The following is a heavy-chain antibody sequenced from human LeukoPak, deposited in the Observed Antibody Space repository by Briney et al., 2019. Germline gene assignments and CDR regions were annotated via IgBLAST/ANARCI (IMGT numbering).Heavy chain of an antibody. D-gene: IGHD6-13*01. CDR1: GGSISSYY. J-gene: IGHJ5*02. Sequence: SETLSLTCTVSGGSISSYYWSWIRQPPGKGLEWIGYIYYSGSTSYNPSLKSRVTISVDTSKNQFSLKLSSVTAADTAVYYCARDAAGTWDNWFDPWGQGTLVTVSS. V-gene: IGHV4-59*01. CDR2: IYYSGST. CDR3: ARDAAGTWDNWFDP.